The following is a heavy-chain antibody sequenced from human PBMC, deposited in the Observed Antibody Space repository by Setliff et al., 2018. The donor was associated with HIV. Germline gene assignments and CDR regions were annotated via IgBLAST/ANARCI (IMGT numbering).Heavy chain of an antibody. CDR3: AKRGYVSAWYDEPVQFYQHMDV. Sequence: PGGSLRLSCAASGFTFSTNAMNWVRQAPGKGLEWVSGISAGGGGTYYADSVKGRFTISRDNSKNTLYMQMNNLRAEDTAVYYCAKRGYVSAWYDEPVQFYQHMDVWGKGTTVTVSS. D-gene: IGHD6-19*01. CDR2: ISAGGGGT. V-gene: IGHV3-23*01. J-gene: IGHJ6*03. CDR1: GFTFSTNA.